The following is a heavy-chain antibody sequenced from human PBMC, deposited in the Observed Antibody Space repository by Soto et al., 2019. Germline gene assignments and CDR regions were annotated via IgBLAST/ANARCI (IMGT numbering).Heavy chain of an antibody. Sequence: SQTLSLTCAISGDTVSTSGAAWNWIRQSPSRGLEWLGRTYYRSKWYNDYASSVKSRITISPDTSKNQFSLHLTSVTPEDTAVYYCARDPPTMLHDLAYWGQGIPVTVSS. CDR2: TYYRSKWYN. V-gene: IGHV6-1*01. D-gene: IGHD2-15*01. CDR1: GDTVSTSGAA. CDR3: ARDPPTMLHDLAY. J-gene: IGHJ4*02.